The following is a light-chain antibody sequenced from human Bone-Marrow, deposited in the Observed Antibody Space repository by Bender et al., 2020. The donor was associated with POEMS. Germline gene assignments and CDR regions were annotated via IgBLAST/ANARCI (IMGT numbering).Light chain of an antibody. J-gene: IGLJ2*01. V-gene: IGLV3-1*01. Sequence: ELTQPPSVSVSPGQTAHIACSGDILGDADVCGYQQKPGQSPVLVIYQDVKRPSGIPERFFGSKSGSTATLTISGTQGVDEADYYCQVWDRSAVVFGGGTTLTVL. CDR3: QVWDRSAVV. CDR2: QDV. CDR1: ILGDAD.